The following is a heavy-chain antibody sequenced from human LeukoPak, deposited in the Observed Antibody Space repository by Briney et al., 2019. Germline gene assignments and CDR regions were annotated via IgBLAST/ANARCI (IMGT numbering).Heavy chain of an antibody. Sequence: PGRSLRLSCAASGFTFSSYGMHWVRQAPGKGLEWVAVIWYDGSNKYYADSVKGRFTISRDNSKNTLYLQMNSLRAEDTAVYYCARERVVRWLQLVPYWGQGTLVTVSS. CDR2: IWYDGSNK. CDR3: ARERVVRWLQLVPY. CDR1: GFTFSSYG. J-gene: IGHJ4*02. D-gene: IGHD5-24*01. V-gene: IGHV3-33*01.